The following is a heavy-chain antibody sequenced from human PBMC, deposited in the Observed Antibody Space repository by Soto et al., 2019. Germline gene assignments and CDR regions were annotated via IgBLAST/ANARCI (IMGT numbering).Heavy chain of an antibody. Sequence: QVQLQQWGAGLLKPSETLSLTCAVYGGSFSGYYWSWIRQPPGKGLEWIGEINHSGSTNYNPSLKRRVTISVDTSKNQFSLKLSSVTAADTAVYYCASSGAAAGTWIYYWGQGTLVTVSS. CDR3: ASSGAAAGTWIYY. CDR1: GGSFSGYY. D-gene: IGHD6-13*01. J-gene: IGHJ4*02. CDR2: INHSGST. V-gene: IGHV4-34*01.